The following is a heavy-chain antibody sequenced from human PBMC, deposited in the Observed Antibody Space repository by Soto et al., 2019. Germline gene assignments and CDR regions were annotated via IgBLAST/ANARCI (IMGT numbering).Heavy chain of an antibody. Sequence: QVQLQESGPGLVKPSETLSLTCTVSGGSISSYYWSWIRQPPGKGLEWIGYIYYSGSTNYKPSLKSRVTRSVDTSKNKFSLKLSSGTAADTAVYYCARGDPLLWFGEKVYYGMDVWGQGTTVTVSS. V-gene: IGHV4-59*01. CDR1: GGSISSYY. D-gene: IGHD3-10*01. CDR2: IYYSGST. J-gene: IGHJ6*02. CDR3: ARGDPLLWFGEKVYYGMDV.